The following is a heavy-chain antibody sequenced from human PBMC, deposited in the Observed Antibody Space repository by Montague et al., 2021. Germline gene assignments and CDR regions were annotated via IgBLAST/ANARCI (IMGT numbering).Heavy chain of an antibody. V-gene: IGHV3-21*01. CDR1: GFTFSSYT. CDR3: ASLPYSSAWPYYFDH. Sequence: SLRLSCAASGFTFSSYTINWVRQAPGKGLEWVSSISSSSLYIDYADSVKGRFTISRDNAKNPLHLQMNSLRAEDTAVYYCASLPYSSAWPYYFDHWGQGTLVTVSS. CDR2: ISSSSLYI. J-gene: IGHJ4*02. D-gene: IGHD6-19*01.